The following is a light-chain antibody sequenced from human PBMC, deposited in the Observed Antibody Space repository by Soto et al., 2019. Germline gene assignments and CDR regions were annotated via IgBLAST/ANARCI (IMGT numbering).Light chain of an antibody. V-gene: IGLV3-9*01. Sequence: SSELTQPLSVSVALGQTARITCGGNSVGSENVHWYQQKPGQAPVLVIYRDNNRPSGIPERFSGPSSGNTATLTISRAQAGDEADYYCQVWDSSTVVFGGGTKVTVL. CDR2: RDN. CDR1: SVGSEN. J-gene: IGLJ2*01. CDR3: QVWDSSTVV.